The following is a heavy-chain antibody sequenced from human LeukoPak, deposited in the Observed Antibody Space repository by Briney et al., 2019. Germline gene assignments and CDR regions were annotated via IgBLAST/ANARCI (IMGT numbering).Heavy chain of an antibody. CDR2: ISSSSSYI. J-gene: IGHJ4*02. V-gene: IGHV3-21*01. CDR1: GFTFSSYS. Sequence: GGSLRLSCAPSGFTFSSYSMNWVRQAPGKGLEWVSSISSSSSYIYYADSVKGRFTISRDNAKSSLYLEMNSLRAEDTAVYYCARGDGGDDWGQGALVTVSS. CDR3: ARGDGGDD.